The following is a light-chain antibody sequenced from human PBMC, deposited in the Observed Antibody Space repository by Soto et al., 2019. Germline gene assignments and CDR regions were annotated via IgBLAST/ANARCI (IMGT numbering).Light chain of an antibody. Sequence: QSVLTQPPSVSGAPGQRVTISCTGSSSDIGAGYDVHWYQQLPGTAPKLLIYSTSHRPSGVPDRFSASKSGTSASLAITGLQAEDEADYYCQSYDSSLSAYVFGTGTKVTVL. CDR1: SSDIGAGYD. J-gene: IGLJ1*01. CDR3: QSYDSSLSAYV. V-gene: IGLV1-40*01. CDR2: STS.